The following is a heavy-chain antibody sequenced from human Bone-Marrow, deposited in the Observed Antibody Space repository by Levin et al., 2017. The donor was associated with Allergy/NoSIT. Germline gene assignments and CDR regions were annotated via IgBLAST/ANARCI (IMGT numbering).Heavy chain of an antibody. Sequence: GGSLRLSCTASGFPFSSYWMSWVRQAPGKGLEWVANIKEDGSEKYYLDSVRGRFTISRDNARNSVYLQLNSLRAEDTAVYYCARDGESIFGQPGYWGQGTLVTVSS. CDR1: GFPFSSYW. CDR3: ARDGESIFGQPGY. D-gene: IGHD6-6*01. V-gene: IGHV3-7*01. CDR2: IKEDGSEK. J-gene: IGHJ4*02.